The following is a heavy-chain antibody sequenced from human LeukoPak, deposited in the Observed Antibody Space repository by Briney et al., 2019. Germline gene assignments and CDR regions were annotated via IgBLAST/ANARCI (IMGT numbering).Heavy chain of an antibody. CDR2: IYYSGST. Sequence: SETLSLTCTVSGGSISSYYWSWLRQPPGKGLEWIGYIYYSGSTNYNPSLKSRVTISVDTSKNQFSLKLSSVTAADTAVYYCAREDEYSSVLGFDPWGQGTLVTVSS. J-gene: IGHJ5*02. CDR3: AREDEYSSVLGFDP. V-gene: IGHV4-59*01. CDR1: GGSISSYY. D-gene: IGHD6-19*01.